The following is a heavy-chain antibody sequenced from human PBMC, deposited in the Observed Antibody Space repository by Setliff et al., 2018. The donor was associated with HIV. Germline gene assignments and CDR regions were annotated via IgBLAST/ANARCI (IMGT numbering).Heavy chain of an antibody. J-gene: IGHJ2*01. CDR1: GGSISSGYYY. CDR2: IYYSGST. CDR3: ARGTPDHEVWYFDL. Sequence: PSETLSLTCTVSGGSISSGYYYWSWIRQHPGKGLEWIGYIYYSGSTYYNPSLKSRVTISVDTSKNQFSLKPSSVTAADTAIYYCARGTPDHEVWYFDLWGRGTLVTVSS. V-gene: IGHV4-31*02.